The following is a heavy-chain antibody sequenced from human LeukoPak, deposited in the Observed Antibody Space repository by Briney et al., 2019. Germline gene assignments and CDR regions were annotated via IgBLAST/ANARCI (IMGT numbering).Heavy chain of an antibody. V-gene: IGHV4-59*01. CDR3: ARAAKDSSGYCHYYFDY. D-gene: IGHD3-22*01. J-gene: IGHJ4*02. Sequence: SETLSLTCTVSGGSISSYYWSWIRQPPGKGRERIGYIYYSGSTNYNPSLKSRVTISVDTSKNQFSLKLSCVTAADTAVYYCARAAKDSSGYCHYYFDYCGQGTLVTVSS. CDR1: GGSISSYY. CDR2: IYYSGST.